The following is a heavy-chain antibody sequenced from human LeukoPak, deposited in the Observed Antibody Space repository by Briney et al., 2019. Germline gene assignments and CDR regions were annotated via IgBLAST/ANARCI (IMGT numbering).Heavy chain of an antibody. D-gene: IGHD3-22*01. CDR3: ARPTFSGYYSGPFDI. CDR1: GGSISSSSYY. V-gene: IGHV4-39*01. Sequence: PSETLSLTCTVSGGSISSSSYYWGWLRQPPGKGLEWIGSIYYSGNTYYNPSLKSRVTISVDTSKNQFSLKLSSVTAADTAVYFCARPTFSGYYSGPFDIWGQGTIVTVSS. J-gene: IGHJ3*02. CDR2: IYYSGNT.